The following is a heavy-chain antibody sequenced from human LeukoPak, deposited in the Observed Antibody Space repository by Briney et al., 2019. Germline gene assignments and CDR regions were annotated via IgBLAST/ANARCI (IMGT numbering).Heavy chain of an antibody. Sequence: SETLSLTCTVSGGSISSYYWSWIRQPPGKGLEWIGYIYYSGSTNYNPSLKSRVTISVDTSKNQFSLKLSSVTAADTAVYYCARGENYYYGSGSYYNWGQGTLVTVSS. V-gene: IGHV4-59*08. CDR3: ARGENYYYGSGSYYN. D-gene: IGHD3-10*01. J-gene: IGHJ4*02. CDR2: IYYSGST. CDR1: GGSISSYY.